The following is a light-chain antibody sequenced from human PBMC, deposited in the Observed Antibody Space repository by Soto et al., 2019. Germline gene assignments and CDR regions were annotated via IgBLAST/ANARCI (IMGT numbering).Light chain of an antibody. CDR1: QSVFYSSNNKNY. Sequence: DIVMTQSPDSLAVSLGERATINCKSSQSVFYSSNNKNYLAWYQQKSGQPPKLLIYWASTRESGVPDRFSGSGSGTDFTLTISSLQAEDVAVYYCQQYYGTPYTFGQGTKREIK. V-gene: IGKV4-1*01. CDR2: WAS. CDR3: QQYYGTPYT. J-gene: IGKJ2*01.